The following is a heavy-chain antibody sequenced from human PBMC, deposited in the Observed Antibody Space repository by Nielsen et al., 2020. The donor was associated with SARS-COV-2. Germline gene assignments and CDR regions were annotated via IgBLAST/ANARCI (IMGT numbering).Heavy chain of an antibody. CDR3: ARLGADIVADPAGRDY. D-gene: IGHD5-12*01. CDR2: IYYSGST. CDR1: GGSISSSNW. J-gene: IGHJ4*02. Sequence: SETLSLTCAVSGGSISSSNWWSWVRQPPGKGLEWIGSIYYSGSTYYNPSLKSRVTISVDTSKNQFSLKLSSVTAADTAVYYCARLGADIVADPAGRDYWGQGTLVTVSS. V-gene: IGHV4-39*01.